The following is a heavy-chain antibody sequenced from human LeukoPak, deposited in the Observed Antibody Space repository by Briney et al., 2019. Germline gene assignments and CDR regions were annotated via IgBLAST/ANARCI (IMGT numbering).Heavy chain of an antibody. CDR1: GFTFSDYY. CDR2: ISSSGSTI. J-gene: IGHJ4*02. Sequence: PGGSLRLSCAASGFTFSDYYMSWIRQAPGKGLEWVSYISSSGSTIYNADSVKGRFTISRDNAKHSLYLQMNSLRAEDTAVYYCARVPYYYDSSGYTLPYFDYWGQGTLVTVSS. V-gene: IGHV3-11*01. D-gene: IGHD3-22*01. CDR3: ARVPYYYDSSGYTLPYFDY.